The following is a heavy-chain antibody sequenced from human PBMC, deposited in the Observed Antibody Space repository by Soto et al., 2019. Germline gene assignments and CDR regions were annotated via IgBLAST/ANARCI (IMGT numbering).Heavy chain of an antibody. J-gene: IGHJ4*02. Sequence: GASVKISCKASGYTFTSYAMHWVRQAPGQRLEWMGWINAGNGNTKYSQKFQGRVTITRDTSASTAYMELSSLRSEDTAVYYCAGGSSSGWYLVGFDYWGQGTLVTVSS. V-gene: IGHV1-3*01. CDR1: GYTFTSYA. CDR3: AGGSSSGWYLVGFDY. CDR2: INAGNGNT. D-gene: IGHD6-19*01.